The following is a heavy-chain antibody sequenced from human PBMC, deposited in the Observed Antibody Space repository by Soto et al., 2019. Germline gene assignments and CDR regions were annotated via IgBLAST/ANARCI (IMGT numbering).Heavy chain of an antibody. V-gene: IGHV3-7*02. J-gene: IGHJ4*02. D-gene: IGHD2-21*01. CDR3: ARGVSYYDC. Sequence: GGSLRLSCAASGFTFSSYWMNWVRQAPGKGLEWVANIKEAGSEKNYVDSVKGRFTISRDNAKNSLYLQMNSLRAEDTAVYYCARGVSYYDCWGQGTLVTV. CDR1: GFTFSSYW. CDR2: IKEAGSEK.